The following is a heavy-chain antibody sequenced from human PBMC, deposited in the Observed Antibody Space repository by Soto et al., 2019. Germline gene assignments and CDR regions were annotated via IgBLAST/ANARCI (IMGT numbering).Heavy chain of an antibody. CDR1: GGSISSYY. CDR3: ARDRAAGGNSEWFFDL. D-gene: IGHD6-13*01. CDR2: IYYSGST. V-gene: IGHV4-59*01. Sequence: QVQLQESGPGLVKPSETLSLTCTVSGGSISSYYWSWIRQPPGKGLEWIGYIYYSGSTNYNPSLYSRVTISVDTSKNQFSLKLTSVTAADTAVYYCARDRAAGGNSEWFFDLWGRGTLVTVSS. J-gene: IGHJ2*01.